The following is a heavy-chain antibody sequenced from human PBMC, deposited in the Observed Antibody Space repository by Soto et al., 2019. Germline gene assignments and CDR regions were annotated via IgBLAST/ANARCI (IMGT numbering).Heavy chain of an antibody. Sequence: SVKVSCKASGGTFSSYAISWLRQAPGQGLEWMGGIIPIFGTANYAQKFQGRVTITADESTSTAYMELSSLRSEDTAVYYCARRRGYYYDSSGYYYFDYWGQGTLVTVSS. CDR1: GGTFSSYA. CDR3: ARRRGYYYDSSGYYYFDY. CDR2: IIPIFGTA. D-gene: IGHD3-22*01. V-gene: IGHV1-69*13. J-gene: IGHJ4*02.